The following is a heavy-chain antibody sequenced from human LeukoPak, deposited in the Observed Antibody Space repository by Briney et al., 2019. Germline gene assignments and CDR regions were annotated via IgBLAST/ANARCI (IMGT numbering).Heavy chain of an antibody. CDR3: ARHGDYYYDSSGYYPNWFDP. V-gene: IGHV5-51*01. D-gene: IGHD3-22*01. Sequence: GESLKISCKGSGYTFTSYSIGWVRQMPGKGLEGMEIIYPVDSDTRYSPPFQGQVTISADKSLSTDYLQWSSLKASDTAMYYCARHGDYYYDSSGYYPNWFDPWGQGTLVTVSS. CDR2: IYPVDSDT. J-gene: IGHJ5*02. CDR1: GYTFTSYS.